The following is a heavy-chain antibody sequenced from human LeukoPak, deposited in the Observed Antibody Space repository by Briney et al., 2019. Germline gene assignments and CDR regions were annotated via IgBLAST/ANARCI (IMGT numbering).Heavy chain of an antibody. D-gene: IGHD6-19*01. V-gene: IGHV6-1*01. CDR2: TYYRSKWYN. J-gene: IGHJ4*02. CDR1: GDSVSSNSAA. Sequence: SQTLSLTCAISGDSVSSNSAAWNWIRQSPSRGLEWLGRTYYRSKWYNDYAVSVKSRITINPDTSKNQFSLQLNSVTPEDTAVYYCARAPAGYSSGWYSNPFDYWGQGTLVTVSS. CDR3: ARAPAGYSSGWYSNPFDY.